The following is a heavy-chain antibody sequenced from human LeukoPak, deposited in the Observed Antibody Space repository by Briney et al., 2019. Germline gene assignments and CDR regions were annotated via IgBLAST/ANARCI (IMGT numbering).Heavy chain of an antibody. CDR1: GYTFTGYY. CDR3: ARVATSRTGYFDY. D-gene: IGHD3/OR15-3a*01. J-gene: IGHJ4*02. CDR2: INPNSGGT. V-gene: IGHV1-2*04. Sequence: ASVKVCCKASGYTFTGYYMHWVRQAPGQGLEWMGRINPNSGGTNYAQKFQGWVTMTRDTSISTAYMELSRLRSDDTAVYYCARVATSRTGYFDYWSQGTLVTVSS.